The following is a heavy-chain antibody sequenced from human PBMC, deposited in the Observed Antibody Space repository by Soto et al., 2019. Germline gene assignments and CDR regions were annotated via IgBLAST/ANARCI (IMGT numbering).Heavy chain of an antibody. Sequence: QLQLQESGPGLVKPSETLSLTCTVSGGSISSSSYYWGWIRQPPGKGLEWIGSIYHSGSTYYNPSLKSRVTISVDTSKNQFSLKLSSVTAADTAVYYCARSYYDGARCDYWGQGTLVTVSS. CDR2: IYHSGST. CDR1: GGSISSSSYY. CDR3: ARSYYDGARCDY. D-gene: IGHD3-22*01. J-gene: IGHJ4*02. V-gene: IGHV4-39*01.